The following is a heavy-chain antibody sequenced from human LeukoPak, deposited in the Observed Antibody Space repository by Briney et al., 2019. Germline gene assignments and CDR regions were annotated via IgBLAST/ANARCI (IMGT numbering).Heavy chain of an antibody. Sequence: GASVKVSCKASGYTFTGYYMHWVRQAPGQGLEWMGGINPNSGGTNYAQKFQGRVTMTRDTSISTAYMELSRLRSDDTAVYYCARDYDFWSGYSHDAYYFDYWGQGTLVTVSS. CDR2: INPNSGGT. V-gene: IGHV1-2*02. CDR1: GYTFTGYY. D-gene: IGHD3-3*01. J-gene: IGHJ4*02. CDR3: ARDYDFWSGYSHDAYYFDY.